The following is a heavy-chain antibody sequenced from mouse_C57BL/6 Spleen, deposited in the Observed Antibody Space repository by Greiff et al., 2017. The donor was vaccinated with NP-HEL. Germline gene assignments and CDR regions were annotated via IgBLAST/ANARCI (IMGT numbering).Heavy chain of an antibody. CDR2: IYPRSGNT. J-gene: IGHJ4*01. V-gene: IGHV1-81*01. CDR3: AREAFSDGYYSMDY. Sequence: VQLQQSGAELVRPGASVKLSCKASGYTFTNYGISWVKQRPGQGLEWIGEIYPRSGNTYYNEKFKGKATLTADKSSSTAYMELRSLTSEDSAVYFCAREAFSDGYYSMDYWGQGTSVTVSS. CDR1: GYTFTNYG. D-gene: IGHD2-3*01.